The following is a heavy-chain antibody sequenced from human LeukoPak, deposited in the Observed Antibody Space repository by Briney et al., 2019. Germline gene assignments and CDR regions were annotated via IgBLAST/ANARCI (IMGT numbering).Heavy chain of an antibody. CDR3: ARRHYDSSGYTPFFDY. D-gene: IGHD3-22*01. J-gene: IGHJ4*02. CDR2: IYYSGST. CDR1: GGSISSSSYY. Sequence: SETLPLTCTVSGGSISSSSYYWGWIRQPPGKGLEWIGSIYYSGSTYYNPSLKSRVTISVDTSKNQFSLRLSSVTAADTAVYYCARRHYDSSGYTPFFDYWGQGTLVTVSS. V-gene: IGHV4-39*01.